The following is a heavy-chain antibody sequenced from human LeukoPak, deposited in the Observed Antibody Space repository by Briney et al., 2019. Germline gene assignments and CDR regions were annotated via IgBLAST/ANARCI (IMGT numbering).Heavy chain of an antibody. Sequence: PGGSLRLSCAASGFTFSSYEMNWVRQAPGKGLEWVANIKQDGSEKYYVDSVKGRFTISRDNAKNSLYLQMNSLRAEDTAVYYCARRNLLRYFDWLNYYYYYMDVWGKGTTVTVSS. D-gene: IGHD3-9*01. CDR1: GFTFSSYE. V-gene: IGHV3-7*01. CDR3: ARRNLLRYFDWLNYYYYYMDV. CDR2: IKQDGSEK. J-gene: IGHJ6*03.